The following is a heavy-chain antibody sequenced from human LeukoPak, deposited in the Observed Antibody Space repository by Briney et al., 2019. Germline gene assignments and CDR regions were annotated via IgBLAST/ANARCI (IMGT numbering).Heavy chain of an antibody. CDR3: AREARLIVATILDY. CDR1: GYTFTSYG. CDR2: ISAYNGNT. V-gene: IGHV1-18*01. Sequence: GASVKVSCKASGYTFTSYGISWVRQAPRQGLEWMGWISAYNGNTNYAQKLQGRVTMTTDTSTSTAYMELRSLRSDDTAVYYCAREARLIVATILDYWGQGTLVTVSS. J-gene: IGHJ4*02. D-gene: IGHD5-12*01.